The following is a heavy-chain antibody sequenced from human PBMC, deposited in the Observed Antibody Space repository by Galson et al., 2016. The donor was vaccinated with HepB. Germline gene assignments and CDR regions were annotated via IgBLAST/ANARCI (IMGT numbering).Heavy chain of an antibody. V-gene: IGHV3-7*03. CDR2: IKEDGSEK. J-gene: IGHJ3*02. D-gene: IGHD3-22*01. CDR3: ARDRNYFAFYYYDVFDI. CDR1: GFTFSSYW. Sequence: LRLSCAASGFTFSSYWMTWVRQAPGKGLEWVANIKEDGSEKYYVDSVKGRFTVSRDNAKSSLFLQMNSLGAEDTAVYYCARDRNYFAFYYYDVFDIWGQGAMVTVSS.